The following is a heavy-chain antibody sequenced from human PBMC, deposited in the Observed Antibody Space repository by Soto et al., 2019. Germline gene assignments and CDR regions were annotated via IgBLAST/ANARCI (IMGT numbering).Heavy chain of an antibody. J-gene: IGHJ4*01. CDR3: AAEIREYCSGWTYVDN. D-gene: IGHD6-19*01. CDR2: ISWNSGRI. CDR1: GFTFDDYA. Sequence: EVQLVESGGGLVQPGRSLRLACAASGFTFDDYAMHWVRQGPGKGLEWVSGISWNSGRIDYADSVKGRFTISRDNAKKTLYPQMTRLRGEDTALYYCAAEIREYCSGWTYVDNWAHGTVVTVSS. V-gene: IGHV3-9*01.